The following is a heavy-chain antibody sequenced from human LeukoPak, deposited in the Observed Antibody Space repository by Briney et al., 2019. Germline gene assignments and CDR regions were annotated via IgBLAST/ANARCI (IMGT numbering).Heavy chain of an antibody. D-gene: IGHD6-13*01. CDR1: GFTFSSYA. CDR3: ATDPSSSPGYS. J-gene: IGHJ5*02. CDR2: ISYDGSNK. V-gene: IGHV3-30-3*01. Sequence: GSLRLSCAASGFTFSSYAMHWVRQAPGKGLEWVAVISYDGSNKYYADSVKGRFTISRDNSKNTLYLQMNSLRAEDTAVYYCATDPSSSPGYSWGQGTLVTVSS.